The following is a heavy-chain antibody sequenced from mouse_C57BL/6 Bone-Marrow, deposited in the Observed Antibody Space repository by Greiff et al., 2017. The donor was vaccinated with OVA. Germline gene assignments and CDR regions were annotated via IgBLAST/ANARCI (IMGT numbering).Heavy chain of an antibody. D-gene: IGHD2-5*01. CDR3: TRESAYYSNYNYAMDY. Sequence: DVQLVESGEGLVKPGGSLKLSCAASGFTFSSYAMSWVRQTPEKRLEWVAYISSGGDYIYYADTVKGRFTISRDNARNTLYLQMSSLKSEDTAMYYCTRESAYYSNYNYAMDYWGQGTSVTVSS. CDR2: ISSGGDYI. J-gene: IGHJ4*01. CDR1: GFTFSSYA. V-gene: IGHV5-9-1*02.